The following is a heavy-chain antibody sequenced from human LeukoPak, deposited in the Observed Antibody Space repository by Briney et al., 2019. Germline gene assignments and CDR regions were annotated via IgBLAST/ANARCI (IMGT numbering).Heavy chain of an antibody. V-gene: IGHV4-39*07. CDR2: IYYSGST. CDR3: ARGGLYYDILTGYYLIDY. Sequence: SETLSLTCTVSGGSISSSSYYWGWIRQPPGKGLEWIGSIYYSGSTYYNPSLKSRVTISVDTSKNQFSLKLSSVTAADTAVYYCARGGLYYDILTGYYLIDYWGQGTLVTVSS. J-gene: IGHJ4*02. CDR1: GGSISSSSYY. D-gene: IGHD3-9*01.